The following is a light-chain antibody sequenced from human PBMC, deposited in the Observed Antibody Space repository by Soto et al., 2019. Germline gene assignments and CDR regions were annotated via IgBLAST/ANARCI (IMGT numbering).Light chain of an antibody. Sequence: LVLTLSTGTLSVSTGKRATLSCSPRQSVSGLYLAWYQQRRGLAPRLLVYGASKRAAGIPDRFRGSGSRSEFSLTSSGLEPQDFAVYFCQHFCSSPPVISGQGTRLEI. CDR1: QSVSGLY. V-gene: IGKV3-20*01. CDR2: GAS. J-gene: IGKJ5*01. CDR3: QHFCSSPPVI.